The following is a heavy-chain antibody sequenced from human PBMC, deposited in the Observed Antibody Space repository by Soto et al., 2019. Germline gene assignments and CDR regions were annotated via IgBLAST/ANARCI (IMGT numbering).Heavy chain of an antibody. D-gene: IGHD2-15*01. CDR2: IYYSGNT. CDR1: GGSVSSGTHY. J-gene: IGHJ4*02. Sequence: PSETLSLTCTVSGGSVSSGTHYWSWIRQPPGKELEWMGYIYYSGNTNYNPSLKSRVTLSVDTSKNQFSLSLTSLTAADTAVYVCPRLSHVFCSGGSCTSFDSWGQGTLVTVSS. CDR3: PRLSHVFCSGGSCTSFDS. V-gene: IGHV4-61*01.